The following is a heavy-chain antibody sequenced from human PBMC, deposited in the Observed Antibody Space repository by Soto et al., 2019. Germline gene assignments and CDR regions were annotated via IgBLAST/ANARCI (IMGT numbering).Heavy chain of an antibody. CDR1: GYTFTGYH. J-gene: IGHJ5*02. CDR2: INPNSGGT. CDR3: ARGKPYSSSWYEGDDWFDP. D-gene: IGHD6-13*01. V-gene: IGHV1-2*04. Sequence: ASVKVSCKASGYTFTGYHMHWVRQAPGQGLEWMGWINPNSGGTNYAQKFQGWVTMTRDTSISTAYMELSRLRSDDTAVYYCARGKPYSSSWYEGDDWFDPWGQGTLVTVSS.